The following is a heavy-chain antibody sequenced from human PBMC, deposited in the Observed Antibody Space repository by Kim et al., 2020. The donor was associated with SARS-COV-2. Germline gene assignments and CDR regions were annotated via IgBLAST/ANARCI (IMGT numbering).Heavy chain of an antibody. J-gene: IGHJ4*02. CDR3: ARDRLSGHGDYFDY. CDR2: INTHSGNP. V-gene: IGHV7-4-1*02. D-gene: IGHD1-1*01. Sequence: DSVKVSCKASGYIFTGDAINWVRQAPGQGLEWMGWINTHSGNPIYAQDFTGRFVFSSDSSVSTAYLQITSLQADDTAIYYCARDRLSGHGDYFDYWGQGT. CDR1: GYIFTGDA.